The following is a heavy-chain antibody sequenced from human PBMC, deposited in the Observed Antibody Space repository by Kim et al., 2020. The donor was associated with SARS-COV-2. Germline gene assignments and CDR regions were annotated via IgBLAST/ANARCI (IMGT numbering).Heavy chain of an antibody. Sequence: GGSLRLSCAASGFTFSSYEMNWVRQAPGKGLEWVSFISSSGSTIYYADSVRGRFTISRDNAKNSLYLQMNSLRVEDTAVYYCARAGLVGYCSSTSCSRTIRFDAWGQGTLVTVSS. CDR3: ARAGLVGYCSSTSCSRTIRFDA. V-gene: IGHV3-48*03. CDR2: ISSSGSTI. J-gene: IGHJ5*02. D-gene: IGHD2-2*01. CDR1: GFTFSSYE.